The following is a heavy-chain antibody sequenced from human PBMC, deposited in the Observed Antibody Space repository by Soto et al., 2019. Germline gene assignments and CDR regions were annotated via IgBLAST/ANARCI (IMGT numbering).Heavy chain of an antibody. CDR2: LSGNSGTT. V-gene: IGHV3-23*01. CDR3: AKGSKFTIFSANDF. D-gene: IGHD3-3*01. Sequence: EVQLLESGGGLVQPGGSLRLSCAASGFTFSSYAMTWVRQAPGKGLEWVSALSGNSGTTYSADSVKGRFTISRDNSRNTLYQQMSSLRAEDTALYYCAKGSKFTIFSANDFWGQGTLVTVSS. CDR1: GFTFSSYA. J-gene: IGHJ4*02.